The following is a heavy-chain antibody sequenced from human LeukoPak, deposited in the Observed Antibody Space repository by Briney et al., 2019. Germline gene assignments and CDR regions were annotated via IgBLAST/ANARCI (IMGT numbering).Heavy chain of an antibody. CDR3: ARQLLRPEEWWFDP. V-gene: IGHV4-4*07. CDR1: GGSISSYY. J-gene: IGHJ5*02. Sequence: SETLSLTCTVSGGSISSYYWSWIRQPPGKGLEWIGRINTSGSINYNPSLKSRVTMSVDTSKNQFSLKLSSVTAADTAVYYCARQLLRPEEWWFDPWGQGTLVTVSS. D-gene: IGHD3-3*01. CDR2: INTSGSI.